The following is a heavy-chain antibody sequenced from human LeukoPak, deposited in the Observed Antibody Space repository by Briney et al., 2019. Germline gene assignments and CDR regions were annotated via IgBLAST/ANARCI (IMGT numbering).Heavy chain of an antibody. Sequence: ASVKVSCKTSGYTFTSYHMHWVRHAPGQGHEWGAIIKSTGDTTVYAQKFQGRFTVTRDTSTSTVYMDLSSLSSADTAVYYCVREDAHTYYFDFWGQGTLVTVSS. V-gene: IGHV1-46*01. CDR1: GYTFTSYH. D-gene: IGHD2-2*01. J-gene: IGHJ4*02. CDR3: VREDAHTYYFDF. CDR2: IKSTGDTT.